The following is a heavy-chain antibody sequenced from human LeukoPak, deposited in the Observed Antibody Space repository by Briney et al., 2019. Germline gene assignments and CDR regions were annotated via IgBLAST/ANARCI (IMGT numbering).Heavy chain of an antibody. CDR1: GFTFRSYA. CDR2: ITGSGGST. D-gene: IGHD5-12*01. J-gene: IGHJ4*02. V-gene: IGHV3-23*01. CDR3: AKTSAYSAYDFTDY. Sequence: GGSLRLSCAASGFTFRSYAMSWVRQAPGRGLEWVSAITGSGGSTYYADSVKGRFTIYRDNSKNTLYLQMNSLRAEDTAVYYCAKTSAYSAYDFTDYWGQGTLVTVSS.